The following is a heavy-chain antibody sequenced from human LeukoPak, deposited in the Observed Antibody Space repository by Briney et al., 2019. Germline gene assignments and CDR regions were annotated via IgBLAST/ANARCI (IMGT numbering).Heavy chain of an antibody. J-gene: IGHJ4*02. V-gene: IGHV4-4*07. CDR1: GGSISSYY. Sequence: SETLSLTCTVSGGSISSYYWSWIRQPAGKGLEWIGRIYTSGSTNYNPSLKSRVTMSVDTSKNQFSLKLSSVTAADTAVYYCARGTNSGSYYLLDYWGQGTLVTVSS. D-gene: IGHD1-26*01. CDR3: ARGTNSGSYYLLDY. CDR2: IYTSGST.